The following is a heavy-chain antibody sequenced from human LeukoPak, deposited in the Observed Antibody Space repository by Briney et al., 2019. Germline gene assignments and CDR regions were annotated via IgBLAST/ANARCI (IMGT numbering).Heavy chain of an antibody. CDR2: ISSSSSYI. CDR1: GLTFTTYT. D-gene: IGHD6-6*01. Sequence: PGGSLRLSCAASGLTFTTYTMNWVRQAPGKGLEWVSSISSSSSYIYYADSVKGRFTISRDNAKNSLSLQMNSLRAEDTAVYYCAKEFDQYSSSSGPLYYYYYMDVWGKGTTVTVSS. CDR3: AKEFDQYSSSSGPLYYYYYMDV. J-gene: IGHJ6*03. V-gene: IGHV3-21*01.